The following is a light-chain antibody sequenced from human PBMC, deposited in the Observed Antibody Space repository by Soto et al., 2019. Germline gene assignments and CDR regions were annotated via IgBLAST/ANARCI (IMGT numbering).Light chain of an antibody. CDR2: AAS. V-gene: IGKV1-17*03. CDR3: LQPYRYTLT. J-gene: IGKJ4*01. CDR1: QGISNE. Sequence: DIQMTQSPSAMSASVGDRVTITCRASQGISNELAWFQQKPGQVPKRLIYAASSLQSGVPSRVSGSGSGTEFSLTTSSLQPEDLAAYYCLQPYRYTLTFSGGTKGEI.